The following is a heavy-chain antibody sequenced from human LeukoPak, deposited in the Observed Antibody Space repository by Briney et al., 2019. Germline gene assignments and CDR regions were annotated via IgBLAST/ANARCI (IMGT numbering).Heavy chain of an antibody. D-gene: IGHD3-10*01. V-gene: IGHV3-74*01. Sequence: PGGSLRLSCACTGFTFIRYWMHGVGQAPGKGLVWVSLINSDGSSTSYADSVKGRFTISRDNAKNTLYLQMNSLSAEDTAVYYCARDRPSLLWFGELSGWFDPWGQGTLVTVSS. CDR1: GFTFIRYW. CDR2: INSDGSST. J-gene: IGHJ5*02. CDR3: ARDRPSLLWFGELSGWFDP.